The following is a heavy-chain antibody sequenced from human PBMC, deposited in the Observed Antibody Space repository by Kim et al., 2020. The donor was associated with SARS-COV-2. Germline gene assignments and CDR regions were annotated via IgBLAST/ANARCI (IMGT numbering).Heavy chain of an antibody. J-gene: IGHJ4*02. V-gene: IGHV3-33*05. CDR2: ISYDGSNK. Sequence: GGSLRLSCAASGFTFSSYGMHWVRQAPGKGLEWVAVISYDGSNKYYADSVKGRFTISRDNSKNTLYLQMNSLRAEDTAVYYCARDLPPALDYWGQGTLVTVSS. CDR1: GFTFSSYG. CDR3: ARDLPPALDY.